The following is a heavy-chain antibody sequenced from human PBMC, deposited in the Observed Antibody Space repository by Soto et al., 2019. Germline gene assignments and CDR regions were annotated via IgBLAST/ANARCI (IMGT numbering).Heavy chain of an antibody. D-gene: IGHD4-4*01. CDR3: ARDFRTYSHGVDV. J-gene: IGHJ6*02. V-gene: IGHV1-2*02. CDR2: INPSSGGT. Sequence: ASVKVSCKASGYPFTGPYIYCVRQAPGQGLEWMGWINPSSGGTEFAEKFQGRVTVTRDTSTRTVFLELNSLTSDDTGVYFCARDFRTYSHGVDVWGQGTAVTVSS. CDR1: GYPFTGPY.